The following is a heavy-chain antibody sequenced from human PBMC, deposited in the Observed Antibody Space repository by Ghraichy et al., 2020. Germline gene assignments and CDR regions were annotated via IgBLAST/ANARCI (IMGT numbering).Heavy chain of an antibody. J-gene: IGHJ6*02. Sequence: ASVKVSCRASGYTFTSYVIHWVRQAPGQSLEWMGWTNAGNGNRKYSQKFQGRVTITTDTSASTAYMELSGLRSEDTAVFYCAKGFGDPIGGRGMDVWGQGTTVTVSS. CDR3: AKGFGDPIGGRGMDV. CDR2: TNAGNGNR. V-gene: IGHV1-3*01. D-gene: IGHD3-10*01. CDR1: GYTFTSYV.